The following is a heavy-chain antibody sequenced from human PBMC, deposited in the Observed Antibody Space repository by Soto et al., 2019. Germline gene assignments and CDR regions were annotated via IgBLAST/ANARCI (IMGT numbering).Heavy chain of an antibody. CDR2: IDGVGAGT. CDR3: TMVFEY. CDR1: GFTFTNYW. Sequence: EVQLVQSGGGSVQPGGSLRLSCAASGFTFTNYWMHWVRQVPGKGLVWVSRIDGVGAGTSYSDSVRGHFTISRDNAENMLYLQMNSLRAEDTAVYYCTMVFEYWGQGTLVTVSS. V-gene: IGHV3-74*01. J-gene: IGHJ4*02.